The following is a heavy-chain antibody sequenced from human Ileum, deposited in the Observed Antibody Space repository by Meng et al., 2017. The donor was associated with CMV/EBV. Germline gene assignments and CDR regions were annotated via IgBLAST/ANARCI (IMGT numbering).Heavy chain of an antibody. D-gene: IGHD5-18*01. V-gene: IGHV3-48*04. Sequence: GGSLRLSCAASGFTFSSYSMNWVRQAPGKGLEWVSSITSSSGTIYYADSVKGRFTIFRDNAKNSLHLQMNSLRADDTAVYYCARDLQLSTWGQGTRVTVSS. CDR3: ARDLQLST. CDR2: ITSSSGTI. CDR1: GFTFSSYS. J-gene: IGHJ5*02.